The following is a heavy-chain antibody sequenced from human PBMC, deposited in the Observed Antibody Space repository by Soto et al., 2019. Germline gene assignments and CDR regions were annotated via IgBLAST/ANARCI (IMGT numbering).Heavy chain of an antibody. D-gene: IGHD3-22*01. CDR3: ATYDSSGGWFDP. CDR1: GGSISSYY. V-gene: IGHV4-59*08. J-gene: IGHJ5*02. Sequence: SETLSLTCTVSGGSISSYYWSWIRQPPGKGLEWIGYIYYSGSTNYNPSLKSRVTISVDTSKNQFSPKLSSVTAADTAVYYCATYDSSGGWFDPWGQGTLVTVSS. CDR2: IYYSGST.